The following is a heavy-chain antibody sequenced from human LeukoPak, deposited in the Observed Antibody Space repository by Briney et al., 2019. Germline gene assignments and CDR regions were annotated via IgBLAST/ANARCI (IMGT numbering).Heavy chain of an antibody. V-gene: IGHV4-59*01. J-gene: IGHJ5*02. CDR3: ARDVGRPGVHWFDP. CDR1: GGSISSYY. CDR2: IYYSGST. Sequence: SETLSLTCTVSGGSISSYYWSWIRQPPGKGPEWIGYIYYSGSTNYNPSLKSRVTISVDTSKNQFSLKLSPVTAADTAVYYCARDVGRPGVHWFDPWGQGTLVTVSS. D-gene: IGHD3-10*01.